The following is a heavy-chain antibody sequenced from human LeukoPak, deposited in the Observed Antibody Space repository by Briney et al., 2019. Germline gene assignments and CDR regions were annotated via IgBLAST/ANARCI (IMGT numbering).Heavy chain of an antibody. CDR2: IYDSGNT. J-gene: IGHJ6*02. V-gene: IGHV4-39*02. CDR3: ARLLCSSTSCYHYSYYGLDV. Sequence: SETLSLTCTLSGGSISSRSSYWGWIRQPPGKGLEWIGSIYDSGNTNPRPSLKIRVTISVDTSKNHFSLNLGFVTAADTAVYYCARLLCSSTSCYHYSYYGLDVWGQGTTVTVSS. CDR1: GGSISSRSSY. D-gene: IGHD2-2*01.